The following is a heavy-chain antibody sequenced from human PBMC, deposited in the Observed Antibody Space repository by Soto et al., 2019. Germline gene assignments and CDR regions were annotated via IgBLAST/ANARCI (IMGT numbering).Heavy chain of an antibody. Sequence: SQTLSLTCAISGDSVSSSSAAWNWITQSPSRGREGLGRTYYRTKWIHKYALSLESRITITPDTSKNQFSLQLYSVTPEETAVYYCAGVVWFRGMDVWGHGTPVTVSS. CDR2: TYYRTKWIH. CDR1: GDSVSSSSAA. J-gene: IGHJ6*02. V-gene: IGHV6-1*01. CDR3: AGVVWFRGMDV. D-gene: IGHD3-16*01.